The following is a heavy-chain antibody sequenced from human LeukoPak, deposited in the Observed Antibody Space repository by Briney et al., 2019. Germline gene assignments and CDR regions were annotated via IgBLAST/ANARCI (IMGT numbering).Heavy chain of an antibody. V-gene: IGHV3-15*01. J-gene: IGHJ3*02. D-gene: IGHD3-3*01. CDR3: TTYGFWSVSYAFDI. CDR2: IKSKTDGGTT. CDR1: GFTFSNAW. Sequence: GGSLRLSCAASGFTFSNAWMSWVRQAPGKGLEWVGRIKSKTDGGTTDYAAPVKGRFTIPRDDSKNTLYLQMNSLKTEDTAVYYCTTYGFWSVSYAFDIWGQGTMVTVSS.